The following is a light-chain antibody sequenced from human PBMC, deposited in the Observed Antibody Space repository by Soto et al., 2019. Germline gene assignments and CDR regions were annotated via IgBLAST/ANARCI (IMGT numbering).Light chain of an antibody. CDR3: FSFTTTGTHV. Sequence: QSALTQPASVSGSPGQSITISCTGTSSDIGAYDYVSWFQQHPGKAPKLMISEVNNRPSGVSNRFSGSKSGNTAYLTISGLQVEDEAEYFCFSFTTTGTHVFGTGTKVTVL. CDR2: EVN. V-gene: IGLV2-14*01. CDR1: SSDIGAYDY. J-gene: IGLJ1*01.